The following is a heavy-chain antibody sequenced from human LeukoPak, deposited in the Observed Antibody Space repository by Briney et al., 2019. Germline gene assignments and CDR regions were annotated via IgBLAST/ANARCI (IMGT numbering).Heavy chain of an antibody. D-gene: IGHD3-22*01. CDR3: ARTKPYYYDSSGAFDI. CDR1: GGTFSSYA. CDR2: IIPIFGTA. V-gene: IGHV1-69*05. J-gene: IGHJ3*02. Sequence: ASVKVSCKASGGTFSSYAISWVRQAPGQGLGWMGGIIPIFGTANYAQKFQGRVTITTDESTSTAYMELSSLRSEDTAVYYCARTKPYYYDSSGAFDIWGQGTMVTVSS.